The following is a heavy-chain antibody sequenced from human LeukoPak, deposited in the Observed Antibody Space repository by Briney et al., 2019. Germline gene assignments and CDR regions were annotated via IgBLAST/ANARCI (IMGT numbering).Heavy chain of an antibody. CDR3: ARDWGITMVRGVIIPFDY. D-gene: IGHD3-10*01. CDR2: ISSSSSYI. J-gene: IGHJ4*02. V-gene: IGHV3-21*01. CDR1: GFTFSSYG. Sequence: GGSLRLSCAASGFTFSSYGMHWVRQAPGKGLEWVSSISSSSSYIYYADSVKGRFTISRDNAKNSLYLQMNSLRAEDTAVYYCARDWGITMVRGVIIPFDYWGQGTLVTVSS.